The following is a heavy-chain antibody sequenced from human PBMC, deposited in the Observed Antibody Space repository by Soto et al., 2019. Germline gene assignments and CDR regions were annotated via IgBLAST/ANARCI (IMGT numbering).Heavy chain of an antibody. Sequence: QVQLQESGPGLVKPSETLSLTCTVSGGSITNSYLSWIRQPPGKGLEWIGYIYYSGSTNYNPSLKSRVTLSEDTPHNQFALELTSVAAAGTAVYYCARGRWFCPRGQGTPVTVSS. D-gene: IGHD1-26*01. CDR2: IYYSGST. CDR3: ARGRWFCP. V-gene: IGHV4-59*08. CDR1: GGSITNSY. J-gene: IGHJ5*02.